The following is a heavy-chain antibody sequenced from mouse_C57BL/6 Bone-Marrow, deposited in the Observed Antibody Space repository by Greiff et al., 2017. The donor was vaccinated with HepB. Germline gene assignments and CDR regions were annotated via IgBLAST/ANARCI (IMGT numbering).Heavy chain of an antibody. V-gene: IGHV1-82*01. D-gene: IGHD1-1*01. CDR2: IYPGDGDT. CDR3: ARNPPFLLGFAY. CDR1: GYAFSSSW. J-gene: IGHJ3*01. Sequence: VQLQQSGPELVKPGASVKISCKASGYAFSSSWMNWVKQRPGKGLEWIGRIYPGDGDTNYNGKFKGKATLTADKSSSTAYMQLSSLTSEDSAVYFCARNPPFLLGFAYWGQGTLVTVSA.